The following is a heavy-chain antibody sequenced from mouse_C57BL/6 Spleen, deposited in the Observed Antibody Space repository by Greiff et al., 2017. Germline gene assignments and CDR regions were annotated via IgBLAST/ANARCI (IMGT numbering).Heavy chain of an antibody. CDR3: ARGALYGNYAESAMDY. CDR1: GYTFTSYW. CDR2: IDPSASYT. V-gene: IGHV1-50*01. Sequence: VQLQQPGAELVQPGASVKLSCKASGYTFTSYWMQWVKQRPGQGLEWIGEIDPSASYTNYNQNFKGKAPLTLDTDSSTAYMQLSGLTSEDSAVYCWARGALYGNYAESAMDYWGQGTSVTVSS. J-gene: IGHJ4*01. D-gene: IGHD2-1*01.